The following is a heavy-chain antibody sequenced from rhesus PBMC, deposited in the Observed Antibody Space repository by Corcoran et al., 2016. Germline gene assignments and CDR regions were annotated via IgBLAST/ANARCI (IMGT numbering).Heavy chain of an antibody. V-gene: IGHV3-30*02. J-gene: IGHJ4*01. Sequence: EVQLVESGAGLVQPGGSLRLSCAASGFTFSNSWMSWVRPAPGKGLEWVARIKRKADGETADYTASVKGRFTISRDDSKNTLYLQMNSLKTEDTAVYYCARRRYDSGYYLLDYWGQGVLVTVSS. CDR1: GFTFSNSW. CDR2: IKRKADGETA. CDR3: ARRRYDSGYYLLDY. D-gene: IGHD3-28*01.